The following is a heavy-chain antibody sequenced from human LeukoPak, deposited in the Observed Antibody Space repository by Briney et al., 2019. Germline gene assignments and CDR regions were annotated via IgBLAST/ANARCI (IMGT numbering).Heavy chain of an antibody. CDR3: ARHRRYYYDSSGLAWFDP. J-gene: IGHJ5*02. D-gene: IGHD3-22*01. Sequence: SSETLSLTCAVYGGSFSGYYWSWIRQPPGKGLEWIGEINHSGSTNYNPSLKSRVTISVDTSKNQFSLKLSSVTAADTAVYYCARHRRYYYDSSGLAWFDPWGQGTLVTVSS. CDR1: GGSFSGYY. CDR2: INHSGST. V-gene: IGHV4-34*01.